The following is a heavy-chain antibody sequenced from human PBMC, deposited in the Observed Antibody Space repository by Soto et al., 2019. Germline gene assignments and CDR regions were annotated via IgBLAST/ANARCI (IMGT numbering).Heavy chain of an antibody. Sequence: PSQTLSRTCAISGGSVSSDSASWNWIRQSPSRGLEWLGRTYYRSKWYNDYAVSVKSRITINPDTSKNQFSLQLNSVTPEDTAVYYCARGAYYVFWSGSDYNWFDSSGQRTPVPVSS. D-gene: IGHD3-3*01. CDR1: GGSVSSDSAS. CDR3: ARGAYYVFWSGSDYNWFDS. V-gene: IGHV6-1*01. CDR2: TYYRSKWYN. J-gene: IGHJ5*01.